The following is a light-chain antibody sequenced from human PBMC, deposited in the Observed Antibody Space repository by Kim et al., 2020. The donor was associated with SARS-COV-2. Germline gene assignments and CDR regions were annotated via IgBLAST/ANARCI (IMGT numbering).Light chain of an antibody. CDR2: LNSDGSH. J-gene: IGLJ3*02. Sequence: SVKLTCTLSSGHSSYAIAWHQQQPEKGPRYLMKLNSDGSHNKGDGIPDRFSGSSSGTERYLTISSLQSEDEADYYCQTWGTGFQVFAGGTQLTVL. CDR3: QTWGTGFQV. V-gene: IGLV4-69*02. CDR1: SGHSSYA.